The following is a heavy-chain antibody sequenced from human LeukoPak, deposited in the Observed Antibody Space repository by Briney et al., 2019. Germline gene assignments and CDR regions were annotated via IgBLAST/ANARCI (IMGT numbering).Heavy chain of an antibody. CDR1: GFTFSSYA. CDR3: AEDVYGGNPFDY. CDR2: ISGSGGST. J-gene: IGHJ4*02. Sequence: GGSLRLSCAASGFTFSSYAMRWVRQAPGKGLEWVSAISGSGGSTYYADSVKGRFTISRYNSKTALYLQMSSMRAEDTAVYCCAEDVYGGNPFDYWGQGTLVTVSS. V-gene: IGHV3-23*01. D-gene: IGHD4-23*01.